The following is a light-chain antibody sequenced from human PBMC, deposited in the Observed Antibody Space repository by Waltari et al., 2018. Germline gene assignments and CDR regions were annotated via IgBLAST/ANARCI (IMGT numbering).Light chain of an antibody. V-gene: IGKV3-15*01. J-gene: IGKJ2*01. Sequence: EIVMTQSPATLSVSPGERATLSCGASQSVGSNLAWYQQKPGQAPRLLIYRASTRATNIPARFSGSGSGTEFNLTISSLQSEDFAVYYCQQYNNWPPLYTFGQGTKLEIK. CDR2: RAS. CDR1: QSVGSN. CDR3: QQYNNWPPLYT.